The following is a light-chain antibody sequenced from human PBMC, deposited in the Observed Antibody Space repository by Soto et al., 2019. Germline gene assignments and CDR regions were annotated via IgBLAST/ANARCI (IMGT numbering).Light chain of an antibody. Sequence: IRITQSPSSLSASTGDRFTITCRASQGISSYLNWYQQKPGKSPKLLIYAASSLQSGVPSRFSGSGSGTDFTLTISSLQPEDFATYYCQQSYSTLTFGPGTKVEIK. V-gene: IGKV1-39*01. CDR1: QGISSY. CDR3: QQSYSTLT. CDR2: AAS. J-gene: IGKJ3*01.